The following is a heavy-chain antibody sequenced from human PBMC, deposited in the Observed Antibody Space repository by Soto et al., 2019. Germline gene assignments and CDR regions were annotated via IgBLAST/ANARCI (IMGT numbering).Heavy chain of an antibody. CDR2: IYYSGST. Sequence: SETLSLTCTVSGGSISSYYWSWIRQPPGKGLEWIGYIYYSGSTNYNPSLKSRVTISVDTSKNQFSLKLSSVTAADTAVYYCARAVYSSSRIFLTSTREAYGMDVWGQGTTVTVSS. V-gene: IGHV4-59*01. CDR3: ARAVYSSSRIFLTSTREAYGMDV. D-gene: IGHD6-13*01. J-gene: IGHJ6*02. CDR1: GGSISSYY.